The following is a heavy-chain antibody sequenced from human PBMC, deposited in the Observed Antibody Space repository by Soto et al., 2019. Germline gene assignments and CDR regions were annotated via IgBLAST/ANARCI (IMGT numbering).Heavy chain of an antibody. CDR1: GGTISSYY. V-gene: IGHV4-59*01. Sequence: PSETLSLTCTVSGGTISSYYWSWIRQPPGKGLEWIGYIYYSGSTNYNPSLKSRVTISVDTSKNQFSLKLSSVTAADTAVYYCARGPLDYGDSFFDYWGQGTLVTVSS. D-gene: IGHD4-17*01. CDR2: IYYSGST. CDR3: ARGPLDYGDSFFDY. J-gene: IGHJ4*02.